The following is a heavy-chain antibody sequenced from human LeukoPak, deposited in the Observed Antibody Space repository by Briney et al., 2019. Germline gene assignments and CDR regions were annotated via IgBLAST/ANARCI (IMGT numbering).Heavy chain of an antibody. D-gene: IGHD5-12*01. CDR1: GYSFSAAW. Sequence: GGCLRLSCEASGYSFSAAWMTWVRHAPGKGLEWVATIKNDGSDKYYVDSVKRRFTLSRDNAKNLVYLRMNSLRVEDTAVYYCVNLGYSDGGQGTLVTVSS. CDR3: VNLGYSD. V-gene: IGHV3-7*01. J-gene: IGHJ4*02. CDR2: IKNDGSDK.